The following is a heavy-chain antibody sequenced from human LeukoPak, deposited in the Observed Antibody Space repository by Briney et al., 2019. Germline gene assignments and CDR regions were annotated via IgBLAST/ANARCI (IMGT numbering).Heavy chain of an antibody. CDR3: ARAAHYTPVVYDAFDI. Sequence: GRSLRLSCAASGFTFSSYAMHWVRQAPGKGLEWVAVISYDGSNKYYADSVKGRFTISRDNSKNTLYLQMNSLRAEDTAVYYCARAAHYTPVVYDAFDIWGQGTMVTVSS. V-gene: IGHV3-30-3*01. CDR2: ISYDGSNK. D-gene: IGHD2-8*02. CDR1: GFTFSSYA. J-gene: IGHJ3*02.